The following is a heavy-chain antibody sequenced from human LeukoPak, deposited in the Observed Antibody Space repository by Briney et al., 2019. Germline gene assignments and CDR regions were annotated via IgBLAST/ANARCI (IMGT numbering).Heavy chain of an antibody. CDR3: ARDYGIAVAGTFGMDV. CDR1: GYTFTRYY. Sequence: ASVKVSCKASGYTFTRYYMHWVRQAPGQGLEWMGIINPSGGSTSYAQKFQGRVTMTRDTSTSTVYMELSSLRSEDTAVYYCARDYGIAVAGTFGMDVWGQGTTVTVSS. CDR2: INPSGGST. V-gene: IGHV1-46*01. J-gene: IGHJ6*02. D-gene: IGHD6-19*01.